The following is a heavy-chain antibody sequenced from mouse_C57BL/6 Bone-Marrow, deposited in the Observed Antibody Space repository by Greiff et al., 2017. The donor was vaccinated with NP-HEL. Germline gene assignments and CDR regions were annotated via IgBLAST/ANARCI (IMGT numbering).Heavy chain of an antibody. CDR1: GFTFSDFY. J-gene: IGHJ2*01. Sequence: EVKLVESGGGLVQSGRSLRLSCATSGFTFSDFYMEWVRQAPGKGLEWIAASRNKANDYTTEYSASVKGRFIVSRDTSQSILYLQMNALRAEDTAIYYCARDALLYTGDYWGQGTTLTVSS. V-gene: IGHV7-1*01. D-gene: IGHD2-12*01. CDR3: ARDALLYTGDY. CDR2: SRNKANDYTT.